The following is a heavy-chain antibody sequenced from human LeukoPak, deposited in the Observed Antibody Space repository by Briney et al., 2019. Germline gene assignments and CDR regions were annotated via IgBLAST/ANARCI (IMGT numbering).Heavy chain of an antibody. CDR2: ISYDGSNK. CDR3: ASPLVVAAK. J-gene: IGHJ4*02. D-gene: IGHD2-15*01. CDR1: GFTFDDYA. Sequence: GGSLRLSCAASGFTFDDYAMHWVRQAPGKGLEWVAVISYDGSNKYYADSVKGRFTISRDNSKNTLYLQMNSLRAEDTAVYYCASPLVVAAKWGQGTLVTVSS. V-gene: IGHV3-30-3*01.